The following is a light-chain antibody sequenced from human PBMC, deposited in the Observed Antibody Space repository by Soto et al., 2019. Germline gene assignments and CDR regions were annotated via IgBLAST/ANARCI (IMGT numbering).Light chain of an antibody. CDR2: GNN. V-gene: IGLV1-40*01. CDR1: SSNIGAGYD. CDR3: QSYDSSLSGSV. Sequence: QSVLTQPPSVSGAPGQRVTISCTGSSSNIGAGYDVHWYQQLPGTAPKLLISGNNNRPSGVPDRFSGSKSGTSASLAIAGLQAEDEADYYCQSYDSSLSGSVFGGGTKLTVL. J-gene: IGLJ3*02.